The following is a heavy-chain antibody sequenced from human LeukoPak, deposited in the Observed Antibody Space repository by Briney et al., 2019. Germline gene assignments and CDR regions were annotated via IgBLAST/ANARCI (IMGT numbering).Heavy chain of an antibody. Sequence: PGRSLRLSCAASGFTFSNYPMHWVLQAPAKGLEWVAVISYDGSNKYYADSVKGRFTISIDKSKNTLNLQLNSLRAADTAVYYCARGGVVRAINYFDYWGQGTLVTVSS. CDR1: GFTFSNYP. D-gene: IGHD2-21*01. CDR3: ARGGVVRAINYFDY. J-gene: IGHJ4*02. V-gene: IGHV3-30-3*01. CDR2: ISYDGSNK.